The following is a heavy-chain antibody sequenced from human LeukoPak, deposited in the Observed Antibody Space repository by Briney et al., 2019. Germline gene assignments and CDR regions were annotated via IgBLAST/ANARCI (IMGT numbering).Heavy chain of an antibody. Sequence: EASVKVSCKASGGTFSSYAISWVRQAPGQGLEWMGRIIPILGIANYARKFQGRVTITADKSTSTAYMELSSLRSEDTAVYYCARDDIAAGGTNWFDPWGQGTLVTVSS. V-gene: IGHV1-69*04. J-gene: IGHJ5*02. CDR1: GGTFSSYA. D-gene: IGHD6-13*01. CDR3: ARDDIAAGGTNWFDP. CDR2: IIPILGIA.